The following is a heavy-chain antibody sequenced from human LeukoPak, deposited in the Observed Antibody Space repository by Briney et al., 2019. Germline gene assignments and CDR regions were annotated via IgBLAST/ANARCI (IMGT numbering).Heavy chain of an antibody. D-gene: IGHD1-7*01. V-gene: IGHV3-21*01. CDR1: GFTFSSYS. CDR2: ISSSSSYI. Sequence: GGSLRLSCAASGFTFSSYSMNWVRQAPGKGLEWVSSISSSSSYIYYADSVKGRFTISRDNAKNSLYLQMNSLRAEDTAVYYCARGSWNYDAFDIWGQGTMVTASS. CDR3: ARGSWNYDAFDI. J-gene: IGHJ3*02.